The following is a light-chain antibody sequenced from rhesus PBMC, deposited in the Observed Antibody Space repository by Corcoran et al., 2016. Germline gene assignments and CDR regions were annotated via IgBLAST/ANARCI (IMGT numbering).Light chain of an antibody. V-gene: IGKV3-42*02. CDR3: QKYNDWPWT. Sequence: ETVMMQSPATLSLSPGERVTLSCRASQSVGSTLAWYQQKPGQAPRLLIYYASSRATGIPDRFSGSGSGTEFTRTISSLEPEDVGVYYCQKYNDWPWTFGQGTKVEIK. CDR1: QSVGST. J-gene: IGKJ1*01. CDR2: YAS.